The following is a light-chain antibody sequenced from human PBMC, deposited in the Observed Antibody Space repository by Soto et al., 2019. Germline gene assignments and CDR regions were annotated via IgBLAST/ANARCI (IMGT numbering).Light chain of an antibody. CDR2: GAS. CDR1: QSVSSSY. Sequence: EIVLTQTPGTLSLSPGDIATLSCRASQSVSSSYLAWYQQKPGQAPRLIIYGASSRGTGIPDRFSGSGSGTDCTLTISRVEPEDVAVYYCQQYGSSPGTFGQGTKVDIK. CDR3: QQYGSSPGT. J-gene: IGKJ1*01. V-gene: IGKV3-20*01.